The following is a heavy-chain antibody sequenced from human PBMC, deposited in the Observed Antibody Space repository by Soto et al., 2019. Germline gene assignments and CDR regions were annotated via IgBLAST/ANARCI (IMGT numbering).Heavy chain of an antibody. CDR3: ARGGLQSFYFPPDF. J-gene: IGHJ4*02. CDR1: GFTFTRYS. V-gene: IGHV3-21*06. CDR2: ISSTTNYI. Sequence: PGGSLRLSCAASGFTFTRYSMNWVRQAPGKGLEWVSSISSTTNYIYYGDSMKGRFTISRDNAKNSLYLEMNSLRAEDTAIYHCARGGLQSFYFPPDFWGRGTLVTVSS. D-gene: IGHD4-4*01.